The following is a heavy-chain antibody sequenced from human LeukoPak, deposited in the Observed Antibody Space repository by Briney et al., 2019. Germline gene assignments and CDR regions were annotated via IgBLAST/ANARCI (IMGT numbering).Heavy chain of an antibody. V-gene: IGHV4-4*09. Sequence: PSETLSLTCTVSGGSISSYYWSWIRQPPGKGLEWIGYIYTSGSTNYNPSLKSRVTISVDTSKNQFSLKLSSVTAADTAVYHCARRVVPAAIRGWFDPWGQGTLVTVSS. CDR3: ARRVVPAAIRGWFDP. CDR2: IYTSGST. D-gene: IGHD2-2*02. J-gene: IGHJ5*02. CDR1: GGSISSYY.